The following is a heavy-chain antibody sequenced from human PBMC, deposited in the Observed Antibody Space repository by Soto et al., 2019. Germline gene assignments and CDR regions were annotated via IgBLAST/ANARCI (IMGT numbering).Heavy chain of an antibody. D-gene: IGHD3-3*01. J-gene: IGHJ4*02. Sequence: SGPTLVNPTQTLTLTCTFSGFSLSTSGVGVGWIRQPPGKALEWLALIYWDDDKRYSPSLKSRLTITKDTSKNQVVLTMTNMDPVDTATYYCAHRQGPITIFGVVMPYYFDYWGQGTLVTVSS. CDR3: AHRQGPITIFGVVMPYYFDY. V-gene: IGHV2-5*02. CDR1: GFSLSTSGVG. CDR2: IYWDDDK.